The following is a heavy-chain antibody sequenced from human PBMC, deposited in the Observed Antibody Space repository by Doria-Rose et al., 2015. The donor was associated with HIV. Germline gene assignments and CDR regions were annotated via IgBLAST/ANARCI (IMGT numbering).Heavy chain of an antibody. CDR3: AGGLPLILTDYRPFDY. V-gene: IGHV4-34*01. CDR1: GGSFSGYY. J-gene: IGHJ4*02. D-gene: IGHD3-9*01. Sequence: KPSETLSLTCAVYGGSFSGYYWSWIRQPPGQGLEWIEEINHSGSTSYNPSLKSRVTISVDTSKNQFSLNVTSATAADTAVYYWAGGLPLILTDYRPFDYWVQGTLVTVSP. CDR2: INHSGST.